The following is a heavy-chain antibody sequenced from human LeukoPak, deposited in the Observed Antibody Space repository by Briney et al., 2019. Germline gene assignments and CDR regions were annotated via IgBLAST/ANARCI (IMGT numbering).Heavy chain of an antibody. J-gene: IGHJ4*02. CDR1: GFTFSSYA. D-gene: IGHD3-22*01. CDR2: ISYDGSKK. V-gene: IGHV3-30*04. CDR3: ARRLNYYYDSSGAYDY. Sequence: GGSLRLSCAASGFTFSSYAMHWVRQAPGKGLEWVAVISYDGSKKYYADSVKGRFTISRDNSKNTLYLQMNSLRAEDTAVYYCARRLNYYYDSSGAYDYWGQGTLVTVSS.